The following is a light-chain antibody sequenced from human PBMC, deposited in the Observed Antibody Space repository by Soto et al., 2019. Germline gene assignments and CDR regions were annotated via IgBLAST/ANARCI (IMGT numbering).Light chain of an antibody. J-gene: IGKJ1*01. CDR2: DAS. Sequence: DIQMTQSPSTLSASVGDRVTITCRASQSISSWLAWYQQKPGKAPKFLIYDASILESGVPSRFSGSGSGTEFTLTIGSLQPDDIATYYCQQYNSYPTFGQGTKVEIK. V-gene: IGKV1-5*01. CDR1: QSISSW. CDR3: QQYNSYPT.